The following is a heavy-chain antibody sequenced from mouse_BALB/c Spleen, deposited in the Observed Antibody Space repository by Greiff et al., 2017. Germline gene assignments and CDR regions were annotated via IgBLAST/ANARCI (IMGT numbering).Heavy chain of an antibody. CDR3: ARDMITTDYYFDY. Sequence: EVQGVESGGGLVRPGGSLRLSCATSGFTFTDYYMSWVRQPPGKALEWLGFIRNKANGYTTEYSASVKGRFTISRDNSQSILYLQMNTLRAEDSATYYCARDMITTDYYFDYWGQGTTLTVSS. CDR2: IRNKANGYTT. V-gene: IGHV7-3*02. D-gene: IGHD2-4*01. J-gene: IGHJ2*01. CDR1: GFTFTDYY.